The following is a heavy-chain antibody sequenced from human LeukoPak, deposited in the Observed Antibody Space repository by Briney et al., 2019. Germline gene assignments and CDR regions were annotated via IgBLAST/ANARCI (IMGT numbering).Heavy chain of an antibody. J-gene: IGHJ4*02. CDR2: ISAYNGNT. V-gene: IGHV1-18*01. CDR1: GYTFTSCG. D-gene: IGHD2-2*01. Sequence: ASVKVSCKASGYTFTSCGISWVRQAPGQGLEWMGWISAYNGNTNYAQKLQGRVTMTTDTSTSTAYMELRSLRSDDTPVYYCARDARISELGYCSSTSCGKFDYWGQGTLVTVSS. CDR3: ARDARISELGYCSSTSCGKFDY.